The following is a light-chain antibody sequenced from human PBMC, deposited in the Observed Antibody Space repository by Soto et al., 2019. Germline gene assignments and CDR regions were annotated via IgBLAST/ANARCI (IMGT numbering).Light chain of an antibody. J-gene: IGLJ2*01. V-gene: IGLV2-14*01. Sequence: QSVLNQPASVSGSPGQSITISCTGTSSDVGAYTYVSWYQQHPGKAPKLMIFEVSDRPSGVSNRFSGSKSGNTASLTISGLQAEDEADYYCSSYTTSNTLVFGGGTKLNVL. CDR3: SSYTTSNTLV. CDR2: EVS. CDR1: SSDVGAYTY.